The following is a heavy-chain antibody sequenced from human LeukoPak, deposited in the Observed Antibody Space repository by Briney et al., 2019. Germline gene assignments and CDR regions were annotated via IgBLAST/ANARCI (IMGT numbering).Heavy chain of an antibody. Sequence: PGGSLRLSCAASGFTVSDNYMSWVRQAPGKGLEWVSLFYSGGSTRYADSVKGRFTISRDNSKNTLYLQLNSLRAEDTAVYFCASSSWSSEYFHYWGQGTLVTVSS. D-gene: IGHD6-13*01. CDR3: ASSSWSSEYFHY. J-gene: IGHJ1*01. V-gene: IGHV3-66*01. CDR2: FYSGGST. CDR1: GFTVSDNY.